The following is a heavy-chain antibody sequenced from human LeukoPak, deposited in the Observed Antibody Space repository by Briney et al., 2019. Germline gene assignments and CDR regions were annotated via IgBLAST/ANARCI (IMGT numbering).Heavy chain of an antibody. V-gene: IGHV1-8*01. CDR3: ARVVMKAFYYYYMDV. Sequence: ASVNVSCQASGYTFSDYDVNWVRQAPGQGLEWMGWMNPTSGDTGYAQKFQGRVTMTRSMSRNTAYMELSRLRSEDTAVYFCARVVMKAFYYYYMDVWGKGT. CDR1: GYTFSDYD. J-gene: IGHJ6*03. D-gene: IGHD2-21*01. CDR2: MNPTSGDT.